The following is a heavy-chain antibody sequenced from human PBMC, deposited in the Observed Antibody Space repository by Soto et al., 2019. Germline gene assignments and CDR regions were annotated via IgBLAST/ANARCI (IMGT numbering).Heavy chain of an antibody. CDR3: ARGLYCSGGTCSDS. CDR2: MNPNSGYI. D-gene: IGHD2-15*01. Sequence: QVQLVQSGAEVKRPGASVKVSCKASGYTFTPHDINWVRQATGQGLEWMGRMNPNSGYIDFAQRFQGRLTMTTNTSISTAYTELSSLRSEDTAIYYCARGLYCSGGTCSDSWGQGTLVIVSS. CDR1: GYTFTPHD. V-gene: IGHV1-8*01. J-gene: IGHJ4*02.